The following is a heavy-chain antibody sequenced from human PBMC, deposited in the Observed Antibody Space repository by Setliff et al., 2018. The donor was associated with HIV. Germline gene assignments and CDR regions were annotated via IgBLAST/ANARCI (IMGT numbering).Heavy chain of an antibody. J-gene: IGHJ5*02. V-gene: IGHV4-4*09. CDR3: ARRIDNSGSLPAKNWFDT. CDR1: GGSISSYC. Sequence: SETLSLTCTVSGGSISSYCWNWIRQPPGKGPEWIGYIFASGSSLYNPSLQSRVSISIDTSKNQFSLKLSSVTAADTAVYYCARRIDNSGSLPAKNWFDTWGQGRLGTVS. CDR2: IFASGSS. D-gene: IGHD3-10*01.